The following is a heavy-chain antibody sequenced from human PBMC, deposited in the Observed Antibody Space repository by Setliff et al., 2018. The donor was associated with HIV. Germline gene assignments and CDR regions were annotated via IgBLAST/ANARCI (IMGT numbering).Heavy chain of an antibody. V-gene: IGHV4-39*07. CDR3: VRELLGSGGTVPEVNFFDS. CDR2: IFYFGSV. D-gene: IGHD1-26*01. J-gene: IGHJ5*01. CDR1: GGSFNTKRTK. Sequence: NPSETLSLTCKVSGGSFNTKRTKWGWIRQSPGKGLEWIGSIFYFGSVTYNPSLKSRPLISIDTSKTQFSLNLRSVTAADTAVYYCVRELLGSGGTVPEVNFFDSWGQGTLVT.